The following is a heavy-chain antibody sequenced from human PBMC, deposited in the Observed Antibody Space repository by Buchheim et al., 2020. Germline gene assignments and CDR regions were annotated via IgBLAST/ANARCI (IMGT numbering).Heavy chain of an antibody. D-gene: IGHD2-21*02. CDR2: ISFDGSTK. CDR3: AKDPLAYCGGDCYRDYYFDY. Sequence: QVHLVESGGGVVQPGRSLRVSCAASGFTFSGYGMHWVRQGPGKGLEWVTGISFDGSTKYYADSVKGRFTISRDNSKNTLYLQMNSLRVEDTAMYYCAKDPLAYCGGDCYRDYYFDYWGQGTL. V-gene: IGHV3-30*18. J-gene: IGHJ4*02. CDR1: GFTFSGYG.